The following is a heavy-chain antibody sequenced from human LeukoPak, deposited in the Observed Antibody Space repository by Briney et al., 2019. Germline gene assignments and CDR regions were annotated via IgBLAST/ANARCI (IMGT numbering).Heavy chain of an antibody. V-gene: IGHV3-21*01. D-gene: IGHD4-17*01. CDR3: ARDRLVMTTATFDY. J-gene: IGHJ4*02. Sequence: GGSLRLSCAASGFTFSSYTMNWVRQAPGKGLEWVSPISSSSSYIYYTDSVKGRFTISRDNAKNSLYLQMNSLRAEDTAVYYCARDRLVMTTATFDYWGQGTLVTVSS. CDR1: GFTFSSYT. CDR2: ISSSSSYI.